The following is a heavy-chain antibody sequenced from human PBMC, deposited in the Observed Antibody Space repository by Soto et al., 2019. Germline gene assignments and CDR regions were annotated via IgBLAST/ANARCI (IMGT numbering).Heavy chain of an antibody. D-gene: IGHD2-2*01. Sequence: ASVKVSCKASGYTFTSYYIHWVRQAPGQGLEWMGIINPSGGSTSSAQKFQGRVTMTRDTSASTVYMELSSLRSEDTAVYYCARARRDTVVIPAYYFDYWGQGTLVTVS. V-gene: IGHV1-46*03. CDR2: INPSGGST. CDR3: ARARRDTVVIPAYYFDY. CDR1: GYTFTSYY. J-gene: IGHJ4*02.